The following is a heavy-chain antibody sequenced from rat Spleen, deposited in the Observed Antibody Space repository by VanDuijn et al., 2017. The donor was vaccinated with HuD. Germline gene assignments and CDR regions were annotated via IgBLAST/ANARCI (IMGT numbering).Heavy chain of an antibody. CDR2: INSAGST. CDR1: GYSITSSYR. D-gene: IGHD1-2*01. V-gene: IGHV3-3*01. CDR3: AREGIAAIPFAY. Sequence: EVQLQESGPGLVKPSQSLSLTCSVTGYSITSSYRWNWIRKFPGNKLEWMGYINSAGSTNYNPSLKSRISITRDTSKNQFFLQVNSVTTEDTATYYCAREGIAAIPFAYWGQGTLVTVSS. J-gene: IGHJ3*01.